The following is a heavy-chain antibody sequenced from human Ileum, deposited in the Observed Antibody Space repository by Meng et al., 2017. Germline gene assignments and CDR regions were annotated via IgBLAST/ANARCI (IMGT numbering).Heavy chain of an antibody. J-gene: IGHJ4*02. CDR3: ARAPKYCTNAVCSRPLDS. Sequence: QGQLQESGSRLVKPSQRLSLTCTCSRGSNISGDYYWSWVRQSPGKGPEWIGYIYSNGNTYSNPSLRGRLMISIDTSKNQFSLKLSSVTAADTAVYYCARAPKYCTNAVCSRPLDSWGQGTLVTVSS. D-gene: IGHD2-8*01. CDR2: IYSNGNT. CDR1: RGSNISGDYY. V-gene: IGHV4-30-4*01.